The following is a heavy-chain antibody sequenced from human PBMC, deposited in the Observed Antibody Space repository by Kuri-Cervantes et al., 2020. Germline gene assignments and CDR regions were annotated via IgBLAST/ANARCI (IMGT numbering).Heavy chain of an antibody. D-gene: IGHD3-3*01. CDR2: INASGSST. J-gene: IGHJ4*02. Sequence: ASVKVSCKASGYTFTSYYMHCVRQAPGQGLEWMGIINASGSSTSYAQKFQGRVPMTEETSTDTAYMERSSLRSDDTAVYYFAREARDYDFWSGYRDYWGQGTLVTVSS. CDR1: GYTFTSYY. CDR3: AREARDYDFWSGYRDY. V-gene: IGHV1-46*01.